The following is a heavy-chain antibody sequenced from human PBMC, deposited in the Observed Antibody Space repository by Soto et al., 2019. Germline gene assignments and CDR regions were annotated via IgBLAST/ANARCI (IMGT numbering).Heavy chain of an antibody. CDR1: GGSINGYY. CDR2: VYYSGST. D-gene: IGHD3-3*01. Sequence: SETLSLTCTVSGGSINGYYWSWVRQSPVKGLEWIGYVYYSGSTNYNPSLESRATVSVDTARNQFSLKLNSVTPADTAVYYCAGAPSKVAVFGRYYFDYWGQGSLVTVSS. CDR3: AGAPSKVAVFGRYYFDY. V-gene: IGHV4-59*01. J-gene: IGHJ4*02.